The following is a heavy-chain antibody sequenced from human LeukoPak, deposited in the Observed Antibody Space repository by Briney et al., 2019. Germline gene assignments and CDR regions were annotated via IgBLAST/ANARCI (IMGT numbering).Heavy chain of an antibody. J-gene: IGHJ4*02. CDR2: ISGSGGST. CDR3: AKPDYGGNTFLNDFDY. V-gene: IGHV3-23*01. D-gene: IGHD4-23*01. CDR1: GFTFSSYG. Sequence: PGGSLRLSCAASGFTFSSYGMHWVRQAPGKGLEWVSTISGSGGSTYYADSVKGRFTISRDNSKNTLYLQMNSLRAEDTAVYYCAKPDYGGNTFLNDFDYWGQGTLVTVSS.